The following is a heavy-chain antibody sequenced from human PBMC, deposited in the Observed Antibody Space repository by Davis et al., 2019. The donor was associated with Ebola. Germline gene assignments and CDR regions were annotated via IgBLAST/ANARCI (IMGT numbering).Heavy chain of an antibody. CDR1: GFTFSSYA. V-gene: IGHV3-30-3*01. J-gene: IGHJ3*02. Sequence: PGGSLRLSCAASGFTFSSYAMHWVRQAPGKGLEWVAVISYDGSNKYYADSVKGRFTISRDNSKNTLYLQMNSLRAEDTAVYYCAREREYYDMSPNAFDIWGQGTMVTVSS. D-gene: IGHD3-22*01. CDR3: AREREYYDMSPNAFDI. CDR2: ISYDGSNK.